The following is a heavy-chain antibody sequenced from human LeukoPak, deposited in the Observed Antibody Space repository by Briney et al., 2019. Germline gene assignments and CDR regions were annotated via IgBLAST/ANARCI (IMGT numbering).Heavy chain of an antibody. V-gene: IGHV3-13*01. CDR3: TRGHYLGFEP. J-gene: IGHJ5*02. CDR1: GLTFRTND. Sequence: PGGSLRLSCEASGLTFRTNDFHWVRQAPGKGLEWVSGVGTVGDIYYADSVRGRFTLSREDAKNSLFLQMNSLRVEDTAVYYCTRGHYLGFEPWGQGVLVTVSP. CDR2: VGTVGDI. D-gene: IGHD2/OR15-2a*01.